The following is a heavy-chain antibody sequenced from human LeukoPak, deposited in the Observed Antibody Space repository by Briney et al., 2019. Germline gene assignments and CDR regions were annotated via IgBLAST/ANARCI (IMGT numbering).Heavy chain of an antibody. CDR2: ISGSGGST. Sequence: PSETLSLTCTVSGGSISSSSYYWGWIRQPPGKGLEWVSAISGSGGSTYYADSVKGRFTISRDNSKNTLYPQMNRLRAEDTAVYYCAKDPPYYYDSSGTMHYFDYWGQGTLVTVSS. V-gene: IGHV3-23*01. CDR1: GGSISSSSYY. J-gene: IGHJ4*02. D-gene: IGHD3-22*01. CDR3: AKDPPYYYDSSGTMHYFDY.